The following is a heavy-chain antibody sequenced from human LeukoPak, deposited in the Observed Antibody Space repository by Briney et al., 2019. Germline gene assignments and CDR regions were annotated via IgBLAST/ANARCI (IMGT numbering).Heavy chain of an antibody. Sequence: KPSETLSLTCTVCGGSIRSGGYYWSWIRQHPGKGLEWIGYIYYSGSTYYNPSLKSRVTISVDTSKNQFSLKLSSVTAADTAVYYCARDRIQLGGSIDYWGQGTLVTVSS. CDR1: GGSIRSGGYY. J-gene: IGHJ4*02. CDR2: IYYSGST. V-gene: IGHV4-31*03. CDR3: ARDRIQLGGSIDY. D-gene: IGHD5-18*01.